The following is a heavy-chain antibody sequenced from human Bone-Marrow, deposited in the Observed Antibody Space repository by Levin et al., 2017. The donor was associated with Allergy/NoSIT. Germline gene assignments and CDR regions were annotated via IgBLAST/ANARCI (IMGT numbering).Heavy chain of an antibody. J-gene: IGHJ6*03. D-gene: IGHD3-16*01. V-gene: IGHV3-23*01. CDR3: SRWITVIDYYYYYYTDV. CDR2: ISGSGGST. Sequence: GGSLRLSCVASGFAFGFAFNNYAMSWVRQAPGKGLEWVSAISGSGGSTYYADPMKGRFTISRDNSKDTLDLQMNSLRAEDTAVYYCSRWITVIDYYYYYYTDVWGEGTTVTFSS. CDR1: GFAFGFAFNNYA.